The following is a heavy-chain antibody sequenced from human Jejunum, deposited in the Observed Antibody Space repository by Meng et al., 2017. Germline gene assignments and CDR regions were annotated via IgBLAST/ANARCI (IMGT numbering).Heavy chain of an antibody. J-gene: IGHJ4*02. CDR3: AREGDCGGGSCYRD. CDR2: FYNSGVK. CDR1: GGSISNFY. D-gene: IGHD2-15*01. Sequence: QGSGPCCVKPSEALSPTCTVSGGSISNFYRSWVRQSPGKGLEWIGYFYNSGVKNYNFALKSRVAMSVDTSKSQSSLNLTSVTSADTAVYYCAREGDCGGGSCYRDWGQGILVTVSS. V-gene: IGHV4-59*01.